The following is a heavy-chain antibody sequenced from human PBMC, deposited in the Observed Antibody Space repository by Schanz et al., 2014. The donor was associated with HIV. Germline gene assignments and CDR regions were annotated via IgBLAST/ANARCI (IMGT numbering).Heavy chain of an antibody. J-gene: IGHJ4*02. CDR2: INPNSGGT. D-gene: IGHD3-22*01. Sequence: QVPLMQSGAEVKEPGASVKVSCKASGYTFSGHYLHWVRQAPGQGLEWMGWINPNSGGTNYTQNLQGRVTMTTDTFTSTAYMELRSLRSDETAVYYCARDSTDYYDSSGYQYWGQGTLVTVSS. CDR3: ARDSTDYYDSSGYQY. CDR1: GYTFSGHY. V-gene: IGHV1-2*02.